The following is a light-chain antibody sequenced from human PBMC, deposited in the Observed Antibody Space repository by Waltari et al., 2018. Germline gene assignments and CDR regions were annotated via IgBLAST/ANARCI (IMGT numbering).Light chain of an antibody. CDR3: MQVLQTPYT. CDR1: QSLLHSNGYNY. J-gene: IGKJ2*01. CDR2: LGS. V-gene: IGKV2-28*01. Sequence: DIVMTQSPLSLPVTPGESASISCRSSQSLLHSNGYNYLDWYLQKPGQSPHLLIYLGSNPASGVPDRFSGSASGTDFTLKISSVEAEDVGVYYCMQVLQTPYTFGQGTKLEI.